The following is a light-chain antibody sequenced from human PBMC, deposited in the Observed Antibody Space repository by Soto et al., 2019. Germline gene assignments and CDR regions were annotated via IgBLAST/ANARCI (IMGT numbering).Light chain of an antibody. V-gene: IGKV3-20*01. Sequence: EIVLTQSPVTLSLSPGERATLSCRASQSVSSNLAWYQQKPGQAPRLLIYGASSRATGIPDRFSGSGSGTDFTLTISRLEPEDFAVYYCQQYGSSPLTFGRGTKVDIK. CDR1: QSVSSN. CDR2: GAS. CDR3: QQYGSSPLT. J-gene: IGKJ4*01.